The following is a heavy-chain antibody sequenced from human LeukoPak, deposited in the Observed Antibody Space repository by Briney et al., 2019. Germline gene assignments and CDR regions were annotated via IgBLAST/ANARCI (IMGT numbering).Heavy chain of an antibody. D-gene: IGHD1-1*01. J-gene: IGHJ6*03. CDR2: ISGSGGST. Sequence: GGSLRLSCTASGFTLSSYAISTVPQAPGKGLEWVSAISGSGGSTYYADSVKGRFKISRDNSKNTLYLQMNSLRADDTAVYYCAKNDGNLPYYYDYMDVWGKGTTVTATS. V-gene: IGHV3-23*01. CDR1: GFTLSSYA. CDR3: AKNDGNLPYYYDYMDV.